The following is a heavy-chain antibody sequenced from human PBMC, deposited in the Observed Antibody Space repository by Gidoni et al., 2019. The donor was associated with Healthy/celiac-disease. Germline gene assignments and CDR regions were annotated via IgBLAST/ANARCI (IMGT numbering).Heavy chain of an antibody. CDR1: GFTVSSNY. D-gene: IGHD3-3*01. Sequence: EVQLVESRGGLIQPGGSLRLSCAASGFTVSSNYMSWVRQAPGKGLEWVSVIYSGGSTYYADSVKGRFTISRDNSKNTLYLQMNSLRAEDTAVYYCARASPLRFLEWLLFDYWGQGTLVTVSS. V-gene: IGHV3-53*01. CDR2: IYSGGST. CDR3: ARASPLRFLEWLLFDY. J-gene: IGHJ4*02.